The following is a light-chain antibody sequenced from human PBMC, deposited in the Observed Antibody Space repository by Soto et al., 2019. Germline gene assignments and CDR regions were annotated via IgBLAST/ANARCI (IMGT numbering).Light chain of an antibody. V-gene: IGKV3-11*01. Sequence: EIVLTQSPATLSLSPGERATLSCRASQSVSSYLAWYQQKPGQAPRLLIYDASNRATGIPARFSGSGFGTEFTLTMSSLQSEDFAVYYCQQYNKWPRTFGQGTKVDI. CDR3: QQYNKWPRT. J-gene: IGKJ1*01. CDR1: QSVSSY. CDR2: DAS.